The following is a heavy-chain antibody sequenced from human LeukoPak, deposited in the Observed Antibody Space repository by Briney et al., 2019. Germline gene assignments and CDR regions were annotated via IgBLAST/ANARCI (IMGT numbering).Heavy chain of an antibody. V-gene: IGHV4-31*03. J-gene: IGHJ3*02. CDR1: GGSISSGGYY. CDR3: ARARTSSTSLSDAFDI. D-gene: IGHD2-2*01. CDR2: IYYSGST. Sequence: PSQTLSLTCTVSGGSISSGGYYWSWIRQHPGTGLEWIGYIYYSGSTYYNPSLKSRVTISVDTSKNQFSLKLSSVTAADTAVYYCARARTSSTSLSDAFDIWGQGTMVTVSS.